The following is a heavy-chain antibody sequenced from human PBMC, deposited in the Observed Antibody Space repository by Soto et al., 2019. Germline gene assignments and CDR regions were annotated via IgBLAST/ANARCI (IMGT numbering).Heavy chain of an antibody. CDR1: GYTLTSYG. CDR3: ARDRSVVVPAASWFDP. D-gene: IGHD2-2*01. Sequence: ASVKVSCKASGYTLTSYGISWVRQAPGQGLVWMGWISAYNGNTNYAQKLQGRVTMTTDTSTSTAYMELRSLRSDDTAVYYCARDRSVVVPAASWFDPWGQGTLVTVSS. CDR2: ISAYNGNT. V-gene: IGHV1-18*01. J-gene: IGHJ5*02.